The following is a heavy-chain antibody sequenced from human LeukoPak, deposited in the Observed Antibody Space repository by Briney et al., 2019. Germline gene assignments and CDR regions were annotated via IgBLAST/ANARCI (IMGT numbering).Heavy chain of an antibody. J-gene: IGHJ4*02. Sequence: GGSLRLSCAASGFTFSSNGMSWVRQAPGKGLEWVANIWHDGSAKYYADSVKGRFIISRDNAKNALYLQMSSLRAEDTAIYYCARRYFDYWGQGTLVTVSS. CDR2: IWHDGSAK. V-gene: IGHV3-7*03. CDR1: GFTFSSNG. CDR3: ARRYFDY.